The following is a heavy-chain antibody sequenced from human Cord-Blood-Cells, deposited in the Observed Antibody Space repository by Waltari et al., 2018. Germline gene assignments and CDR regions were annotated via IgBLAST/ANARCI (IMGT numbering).Heavy chain of an antibody. CDR3: ARVGATFDAFVI. CDR2: IYYSGST. CDR1: GGSISSSSYY. V-gene: IGHV4-39*01. D-gene: IGHD5-12*01. J-gene: IGHJ3*02. Sequence: QLQLQESGPGLVKPSETLSLTCTVSGGSISSSSYYWGWFRQPPGKGLEWIGSIYYSGSTYDNPSLKCRVTISVDTSKNQFSLKLSSVTAADTAVYYCARVGATFDAFVIWGQGTMVTVSS.